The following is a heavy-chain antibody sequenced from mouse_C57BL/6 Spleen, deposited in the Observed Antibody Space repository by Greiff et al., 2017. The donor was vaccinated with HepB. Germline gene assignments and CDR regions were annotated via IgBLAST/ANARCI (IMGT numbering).Heavy chain of an antibody. CDR3: ARERWLLRAFDV. J-gene: IGHJ1*03. CDR1: GYAFSSYW. V-gene: IGHV1-80*01. CDR2: IYPGDGDT. D-gene: IGHD2-3*01. Sequence: QVQLQQSGAELVKPGASVKISCKASGYAFSSYWMNWVKQRPGKGLEWIGQIYPGDGDTNYNGKFKGKATLTADKSSSTAYMQLSSLTSEDSAVYFCARERWLLRAFDVWGTGTTVTVSS.